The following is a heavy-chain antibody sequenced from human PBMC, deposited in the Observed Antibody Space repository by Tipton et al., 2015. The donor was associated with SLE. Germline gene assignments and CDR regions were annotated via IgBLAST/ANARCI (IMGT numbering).Heavy chain of an antibody. J-gene: IGHJ3*02. Sequence: GSLRLSCAASGFTFSSYSMNWVRQAPGKGLEWVSVIYSGGSTYYADSVKGRFTISRDNSKNTLYLQMNSLRAEDTAVYYCAREGRISRAFDIWGQGTMVTVSS. CDR3: AREGRISRAFDI. D-gene: IGHD2/OR15-2a*01. V-gene: IGHV3-66*02. CDR1: GFTFSSYS. CDR2: IYSGGST.